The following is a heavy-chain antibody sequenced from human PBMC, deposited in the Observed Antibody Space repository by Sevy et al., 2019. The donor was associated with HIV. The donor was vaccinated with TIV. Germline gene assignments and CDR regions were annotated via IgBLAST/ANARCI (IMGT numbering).Heavy chain of an antibody. CDR3: ARESANWGSPHFDY. Sequence: ASVKVSCKASGYTFTSYGISWVRQAPGQGLEWMGWISAYNGNTNYAQKLQGRVTMTTDTSTSTAYMELRSLRSDDTAVYYCARESANWGSPHFDYWGQGTLVTVSS. CDR1: GYTFTSYG. D-gene: IGHD7-27*01. J-gene: IGHJ4*02. CDR2: ISAYNGNT. V-gene: IGHV1-18*01.